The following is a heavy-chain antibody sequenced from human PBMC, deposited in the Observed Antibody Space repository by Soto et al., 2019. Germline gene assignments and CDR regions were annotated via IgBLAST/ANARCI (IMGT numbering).Heavy chain of an antibody. V-gene: IGHV1-46*01. J-gene: IGHJ3*02. CDR1: GYTFTSYY. D-gene: IGHD3-22*01. Sequence: VASVKVSCKASGYTFTSYYMHWVRQAPGQGLEWMGIINPSGGSTSYAQKFQGRVTMTRDTSTSTVYMELSSLRSEDTAVYYCARVSGNYYYDSSGYHAFDIWGQGTVVTVSS. CDR3: ARVSGNYYYDSSGYHAFDI. CDR2: INPSGGST.